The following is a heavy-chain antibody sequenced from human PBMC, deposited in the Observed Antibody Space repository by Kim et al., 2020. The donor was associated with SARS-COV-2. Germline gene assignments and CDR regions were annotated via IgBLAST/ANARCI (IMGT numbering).Heavy chain of an antibody. CDR1: GFIIRTYW. D-gene: IGHD3-10*01. V-gene: IGHV3-7*01. Sequence: GGSLRLSCVASGFIIRTYWMTWVRQPPGKGLEWVGNIKEDGSEAYYADSVKGRFTISRDNAKNSLYLQMNSLSAEDTAVYYCMRDPGNYWGQGTLVIVSS. J-gene: IGHJ4*02. CDR2: IKEDGSEA. CDR3: MRDPGNY.